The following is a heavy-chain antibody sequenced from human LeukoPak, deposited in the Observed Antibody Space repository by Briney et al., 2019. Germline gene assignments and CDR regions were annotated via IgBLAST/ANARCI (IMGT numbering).Heavy chain of an antibody. D-gene: IGHD6-13*01. J-gene: IGHJ4*02. CDR1: GFTFSSYS. CDR3: AREIITAAAYIDY. V-gene: IGHV3-21*01. CDR2: ISSSGNLI. Sequence: GGSLRLSCAASGFTFSSYSMNWVRQAPGKGLEWVSSISSSGNLIHYADSVKGRFTISRDNAKNSPYLQMNSLRAEDTAVYYCAREIITAAAYIDYWGRGTLVTVSS.